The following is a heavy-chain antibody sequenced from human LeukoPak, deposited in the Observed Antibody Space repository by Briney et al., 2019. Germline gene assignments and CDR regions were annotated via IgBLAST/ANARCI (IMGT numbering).Heavy chain of an antibody. J-gene: IGHJ5*02. CDR2: IYHSGTT. CDR3: ARRQSGYYTNWFDP. CDR1: GGSISSSNW. Sequence: PSGTLSLTCAVSGGSISSSNWWSWVRQPPGKGLEWIGEIYHSGTTNYNPSLKSRVTISVDKSKNQFSLNLSSVTAADTAVYYCARRQSGYYTNWFDPWGQGTLVTVSS. D-gene: IGHD3-3*01. V-gene: IGHV4-4*02.